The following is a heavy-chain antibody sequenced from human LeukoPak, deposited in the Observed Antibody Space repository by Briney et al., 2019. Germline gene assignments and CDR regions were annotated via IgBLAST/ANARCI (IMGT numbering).Heavy chain of an antibody. CDR2: LSHGGTRT. CDR3: AKDIELFMS. Sequence: GGSLRLSCAASGFTFRNFAMSWVRQAPGKGLEWVSGLSHGGTRTFYAASVKGRFTISRDNSNSTLFLQMDNLRVEDTATYYCAKDIELFMSWGQGTLVIVSS. CDR1: GFTFRNFA. V-gene: IGHV3-23*01. J-gene: IGHJ5*02. D-gene: IGHD1-26*01.